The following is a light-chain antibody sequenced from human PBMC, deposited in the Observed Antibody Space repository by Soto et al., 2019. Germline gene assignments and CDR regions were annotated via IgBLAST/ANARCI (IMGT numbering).Light chain of an antibody. CDR2: DNS. CDR1: SSNIGTGYD. Sequence: QSVLTQPPSVSGAPGQRVTISCTGSSSNIGTGYDVHWYQQLPGTAPKLLIYDNSNRPSGVPDRFSGSKSGTSASLAITGLQAEDEADYYCQSYDSSLSGPNLVFGGGTKLTVL. CDR3: QSYDSSLSGPNLV. V-gene: IGLV1-40*01. J-gene: IGLJ3*02.